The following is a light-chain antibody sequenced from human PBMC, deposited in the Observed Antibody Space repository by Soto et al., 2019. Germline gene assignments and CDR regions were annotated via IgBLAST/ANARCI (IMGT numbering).Light chain of an antibody. J-gene: IGKJ4*01. Sequence: EIVLTQSPATLSLSPGERATLSCRASQSVSSYLAWYQQKPGQAPRLLIYDASNRATGIPARFSGSGSGTDFTITISSLEPEDFAVYYCQQRSNWPLTFCGGTKVEIK. CDR2: DAS. CDR1: QSVSSY. V-gene: IGKV3-11*01. CDR3: QQRSNWPLT.